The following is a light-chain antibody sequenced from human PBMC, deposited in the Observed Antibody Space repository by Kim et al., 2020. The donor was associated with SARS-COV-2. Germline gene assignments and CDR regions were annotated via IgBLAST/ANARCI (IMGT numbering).Light chain of an antibody. Sequence: SASIGDRVTITCRASQSISSWMAWYQQKPGKAPKLLIYDASSLESGVPSRFSGSGSGTEFTLTISSLQPDDVATYYCQQYNNYRTFGQGTKVDIK. J-gene: IGKJ1*01. CDR1: QSISSW. CDR3: QQYNNYRT. V-gene: IGKV1-5*01. CDR2: DAS.